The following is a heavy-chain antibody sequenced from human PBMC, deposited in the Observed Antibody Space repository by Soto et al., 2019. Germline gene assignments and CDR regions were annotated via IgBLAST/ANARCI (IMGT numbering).Heavy chain of an antibody. V-gene: IGHV4-31*03. CDR2: IYYSGST. J-gene: IGHJ4*02. CDR1: GGSISSGGYY. Sequence: QVQLQESGPGLVKPSQTLSLTCTVSGGSISSGGYYWSWIRQHPGKGLEWIGYIYYSGSTYYNPSLKSRVTISVDTSKNQFSLKLSSVTAADTAVYYCARGTMITFGGVIVDFDYWGQGTLVTVSS. D-gene: IGHD3-16*02. CDR3: ARGTMITFGGVIVDFDY.